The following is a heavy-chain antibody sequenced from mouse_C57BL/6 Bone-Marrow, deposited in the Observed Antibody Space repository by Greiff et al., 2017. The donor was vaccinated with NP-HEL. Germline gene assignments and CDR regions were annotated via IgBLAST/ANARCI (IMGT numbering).Heavy chain of an antibody. CDR1: GYTFTSYW. J-gene: IGHJ3*01. D-gene: IGHD2-4*01. CDR3: ARGLIYYDYDGPWFAY. CDR2: IDPSDSYT. V-gene: IGHV1-69*01. Sequence: VQLQQPGAELVMPGASVKLSCKASGYTFTSYWMHWVKQRPGQGLEWIGEIDPSDSYTHYNQKFKGKSTLTVDKSSSTAYMQLSSLTSEDSAVYYCARGLIYYDYDGPWFAYWGQGTLVTVSA.